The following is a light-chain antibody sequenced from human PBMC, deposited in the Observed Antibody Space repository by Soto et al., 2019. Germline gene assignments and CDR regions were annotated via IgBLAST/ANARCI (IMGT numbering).Light chain of an antibody. CDR2: YDS. V-gene: IGLV3-21*04. Sequence: SYELTQPPSVSVAPGKTATITCGGNNTGSKPVHWYQQKPGQAPVLVIYYDSDRPSGIPERFSGSNSESTATLTISRVEAGDEADYYCQVWDSSSDRVVFGGGTKLTVL. J-gene: IGLJ2*01. CDR3: QVWDSSSDRVV. CDR1: NTGSKP.